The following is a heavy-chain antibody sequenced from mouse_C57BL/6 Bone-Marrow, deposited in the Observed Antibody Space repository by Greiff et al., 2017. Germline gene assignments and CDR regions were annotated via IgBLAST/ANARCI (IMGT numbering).Heavy chain of an antibody. CDR1: GYTFTSYG. V-gene: IGHV1-81*01. CDR3: ARRGWLLPFAY. CDR2: IYPRSGNT. J-gene: IGHJ3*01. Sequence: VQRVESGAELARPGASVKLSCKASGYTFTSYGISWVKQRTGQGLEWIGEIYPRSGNTYYNEKFKGKATLTADKSSSTAYMELRSLTSEDSAVYFCARRGWLLPFAYWGQGTLVTVSA. D-gene: IGHD2-3*01.